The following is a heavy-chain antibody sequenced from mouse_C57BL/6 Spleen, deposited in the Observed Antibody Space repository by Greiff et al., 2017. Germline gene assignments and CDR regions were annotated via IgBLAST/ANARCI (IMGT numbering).Heavy chain of an antibody. V-gene: IGHV1-76*01. D-gene: IGHD1-1*01. CDR3: ARWDYGSSLYYYAMDY. J-gene: IGHJ4*01. CDR1: GYTFTDYY. CDR2: IYPGSGNT. Sequence: QVQLQQSGAELVRPGASVKLSCKASGYTFTDYYINWVKQRPGQGLEWIARIYPGSGNTDYNEKFKGKATLTADKSSSTAYMQLSSLTSEDSAVYFCARWDYGSSLYYYAMDYWGQGTSVTVSS.